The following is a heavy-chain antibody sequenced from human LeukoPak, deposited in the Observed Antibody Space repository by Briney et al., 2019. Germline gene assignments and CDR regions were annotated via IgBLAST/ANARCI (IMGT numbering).Heavy chain of an antibody. V-gene: IGHV3-48*01. Sequence: GGSLRLSCAASGFIFDNYNINWVRQAPGKGLEWLSYISSSSSVVVYADSVKGRFTISRHNAKNSVYLQMNSLRAEDTAIYYCTRVGYIDEGIDYWGQGTLVTVSS. CDR3: TRVGYIDEGIDY. J-gene: IGHJ4*02. CDR1: GFIFDNYN. D-gene: IGHD5-24*01. CDR2: ISSSSSVV.